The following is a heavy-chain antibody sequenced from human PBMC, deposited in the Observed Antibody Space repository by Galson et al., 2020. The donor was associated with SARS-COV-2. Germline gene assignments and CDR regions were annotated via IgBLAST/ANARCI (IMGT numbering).Heavy chain of an antibody. CDR2: IYYSGST. V-gene: IGHV4-39*07. Sequence: SETLSLTCTVSGGSISSSSYYWGWIRQPPGKGLEWIGRIYYSGSTYYNPSLKSRVTISVDTSKNQFSLKLSSVTAADTAVYYCARDWGATNADYVDYWGQGTLVIGSS. D-gene: IGHD5-12*01. CDR1: GGSISSSSYY. CDR3: ARDWGATNADYVDY. J-gene: IGHJ4*02.